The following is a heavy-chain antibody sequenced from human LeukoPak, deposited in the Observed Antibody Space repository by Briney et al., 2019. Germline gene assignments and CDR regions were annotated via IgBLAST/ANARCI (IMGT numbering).Heavy chain of an antibody. Sequence: GGSLRLSCAASGFTFSSYEMNWIRQAPGKGLEWVSYISSSGSTIYYADSVKGRFTISRDNAKNSLYLQMNSLRAEDTAVYYRARVGCSGGSCRYGNYFDYWGQGTLVTVSS. CDR2: ISSSGSTI. CDR1: GFTFSSYE. CDR3: ARVGCSGGSCRYGNYFDY. J-gene: IGHJ4*02. V-gene: IGHV3-48*03. D-gene: IGHD2-15*01.